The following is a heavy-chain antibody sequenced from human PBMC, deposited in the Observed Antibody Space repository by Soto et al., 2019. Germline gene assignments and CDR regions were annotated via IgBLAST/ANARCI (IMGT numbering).Heavy chain of an antibody. J-gene: IGHJ4*02. CDR2: IWYDGSNK. CDR1: GFTFSSYG. V-gene: IGHV3-33*01. Sequence: QVQLVESGGGVVQPGRSLRLSCAASGFTFSSYGMHWVRQAPGKGLEWVAFIWYDGSNKYYADSVKGRFTISRDNSKNTLYLQMNSLRAEDTAVYYCARAYCGGECYSSVEYYFDYWGQGTLVTVSS. D-gene: IGHD2-21*01. CDR3: ARAYCGGECYSSVEYYFDY.